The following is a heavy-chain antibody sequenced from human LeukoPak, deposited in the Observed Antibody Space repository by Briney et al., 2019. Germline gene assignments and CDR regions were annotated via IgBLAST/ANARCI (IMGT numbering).Heavy chain of an antibody. CDR3: ARLGDGYKYYFDY. Sequence: SETLSLTCTVSGGSISSSSYYWGWIRQPPGKGLEWIGSIYYSGSTYYNPSLKSRVTISVDTSKNQFSLKLSSVTAADTAVYYCARLGDGYKYYFDYWGQGTLVTVSS. D-gene: IGHD5-24*01. CDR1: GGSISSSSYY. V-gene: IGHV4-39*07. J-gene: IGHJ4*02. CDR2: IYYSGST.